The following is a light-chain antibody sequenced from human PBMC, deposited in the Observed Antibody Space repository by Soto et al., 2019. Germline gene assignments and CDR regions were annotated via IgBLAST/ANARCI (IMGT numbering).Light chain of an antibody. V-gene: IGKV1-39*01. J-gene: IGKJ1*01. Sequence: DVQMTQSPSSLSASVGDSLTLTCRASQSISNHLNWYQQKPGKAPKLLIFAASSLQSGVPSRFSGSRSGPDFTLTISSLQPEDFATYYCQQSYSSPPTFGQGTKVDIK. CDR2: AAS. CDR1: QSISNH. CDR3: QQSYSSPPT.